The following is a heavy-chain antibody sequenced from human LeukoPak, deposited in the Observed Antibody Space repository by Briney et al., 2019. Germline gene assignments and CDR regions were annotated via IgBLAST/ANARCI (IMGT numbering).Heavy chain of an antibody. D-gene: IGHD6-25*01. J-gene: IGHJ4*02. V-gene: IGHV3-30*18. CDR3: AKDRSGGVNHYFDY. Sequence: GRSLRLSCAASGFTFSSYGMHWVRQAPGKGLEWVAVISYDGSNKYYADSVKGRFTISRGNSKNTLYLQMNSLRAEDTAVYYCAKDRSGGVNHYFDYWGQGTLVTVSS. CDR1: GFTFSSYG. CDR2: ISYDGSNK.